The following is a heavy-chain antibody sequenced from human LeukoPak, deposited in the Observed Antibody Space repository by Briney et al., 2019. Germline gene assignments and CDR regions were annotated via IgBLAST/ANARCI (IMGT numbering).Heavy chain of an antibody. CDR2: ISYDGSNK. V-gene: IGHV3-30*03. CDR1: GFTFSSYG. D-gene: IGHD4-23*01. CDR3: ARAGNYGGKHSYYFDY. J-gene: IGHJ4*02. Sequence: GGSLRLSCAASGFTFSSYGMHWVRQAPGKGLEWVAVISYDGSNKYYADSVKGRFTISRDNSKNTVYLQMNSLRAEDTAVYYCARAGNYGGKHSYYFDYWGQGTLVIVSS.